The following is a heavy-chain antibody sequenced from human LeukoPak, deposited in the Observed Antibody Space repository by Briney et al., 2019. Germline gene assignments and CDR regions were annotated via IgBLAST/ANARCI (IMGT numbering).Heavy chain of an antibody. CDR1: GGSFSGYY. CDR3: ARGASSFWHY. V-gene: IGHV4-34*01. CDR2: INHSGST. J-gene: IGHJ4*02. D-gene: IGHD6-19*01. Sequence: SETLSLTCAVYGGSFSGYYWSWIRQPPGKGLEWIGEINHSGSTNYNPSLKSRVTISVDTSKNQFSLKLSSVTAADTAVYYCARGASSFWHYWGQGTLVTVSS.